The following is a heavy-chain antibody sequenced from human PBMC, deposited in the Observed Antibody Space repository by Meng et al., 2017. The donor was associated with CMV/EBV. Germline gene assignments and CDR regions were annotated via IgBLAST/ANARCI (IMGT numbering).Heavy chain of an antibody. CDR1: GFAFSDYY. Sequence: ASVKVSCKASGFAFSDYYMHWVRQAPGQGLEWMGIINPSGGSTRYAQKFQGRVTMTRDTSTSTAYMEVSSLRSEDTTVYYCAGDSGGGVLWYWGQGTLVTVSS. V-gene: IGHV1-46*01. J-gene: IGHJ4*02. D-gene: IGHD3-16*01. CDR3: AGDSGGGVLWY. CDR2: INPSGGST.